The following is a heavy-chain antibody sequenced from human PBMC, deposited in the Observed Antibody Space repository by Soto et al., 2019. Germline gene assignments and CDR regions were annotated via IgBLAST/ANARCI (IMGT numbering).Heavy chain of an antibody. Sequence: QVQRQESGPGLVKPLGTLSLTCAVSGDSISSGNWWSWVRQTPGKGLEWIGETSHRGTNYSPSLKSRVTISIDNLRKQFSLKLSPVTAADTAVYYCARYIALSGTFYFDYWGQGALVTVSS. V-gene: IGHV4-4*02. CDR3: ARYIALSGTFYFDY. CDR2: TSHRGT. J-gene: IGHJ4*02. CDR1: GDSISSGNW. D-gene: IGHD6-19*01.